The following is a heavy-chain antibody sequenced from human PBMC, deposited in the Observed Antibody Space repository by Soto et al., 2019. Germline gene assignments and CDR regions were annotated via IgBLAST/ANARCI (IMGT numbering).Heavy chain of an antibody. V-gene: IGHV4-34*01. CDR3: ARDPKRDYDILSHTKWFDP. J-gene: IGHJ5*02. CDR2: INHSGST. D-gene: IGHD3-9*01. CDR1: GGSFSGYY. Sequence: QVQLQQWGAGLLKPSETLSLTCAVYGGSFSGYYWSWIRQPPGKGLEWIGEINHSGSTNYNPSLKSRVTISVDTSKHQFSLKLSSVTAADTAVYYCARDPKRDYDILSHTKWFDPWGQGTLVTVSS.